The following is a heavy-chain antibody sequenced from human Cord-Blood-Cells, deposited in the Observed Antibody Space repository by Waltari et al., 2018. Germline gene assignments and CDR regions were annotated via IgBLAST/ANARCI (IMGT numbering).Heavy chain of an antibody. CDR2: IKQDGSEE. CDR3: VEQLEAVEFDY. Sequence: EVQLVESGGGLVQPGGSLRLSCAASGLTFSSYWMGWVRRAAGKGLEWVDKIKQDGSEEYYVDAVKCRFTSSRDNAKNSLYLQMNSLRAEDTAVYYCVEQLEAVEFDYWGQGTLVTVSS. D-gene: IGHD6-6*01. CDR1: GLTFSSYW. V-gene: IGHV3-7*01. J-gene: IGHJ4*02.